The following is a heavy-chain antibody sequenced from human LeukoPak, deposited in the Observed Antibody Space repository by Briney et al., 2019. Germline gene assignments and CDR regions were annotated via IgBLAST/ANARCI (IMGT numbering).Heavy chain of an antibody. CDR1: GFTFSSYG. Sequence: PGGSLRLSCAASGFTFSSYGMSWVRQAPGKGLEWVSAIRGSGGSTYYADSVKGRFTISRDNSKNTLYLQMNSLRAEDTAVYYCAKASSWNSGYWGQGTLVTVSS. CDR3: AKASSWNSGY. CDR2: IRGSGGST. D-gene: IGHD6-13*01. J-gene: IGHJ4*02. V-gene: IGHV3-23*01.